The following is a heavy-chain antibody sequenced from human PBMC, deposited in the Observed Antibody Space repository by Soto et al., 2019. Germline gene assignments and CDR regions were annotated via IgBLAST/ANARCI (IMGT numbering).Heavy chain of an antibody. CDR3: ARDLGFDGLDY. D-gene: IGHD3-9*01. CDR1: ADSLAAYY. J-gene: IGHJ4*02. CDR2: VHVFGTT. Sequence: SETLSLTCSVSADSLAAYYWNWIRQPPGKGLEWVGYVHVFGTTRYKPSLKSRVTISVDTSKNQLSLKLSSVTAADTAVYYCARDLGFDGLDYWGQGTLVTVSS. V-gene: IGHV4-59*12.